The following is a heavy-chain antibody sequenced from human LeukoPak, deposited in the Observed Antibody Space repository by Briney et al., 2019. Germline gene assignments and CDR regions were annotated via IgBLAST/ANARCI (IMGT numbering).Heavy chain of an antibody. D-gene: IGHD3-9*01. V-gene: IGHV3-30*18. Sequence: GGSLRLSCAASGFTFSSYWMHWVRQAPGKGLEWVAVISYDGGEQHYGDSVKGRFSISRDDSKSTIYLQMNRLTVEDTAPYYCAKPRTFYDILTVSFQQWGQGTWVTVSS. CDR2: ISYDGGEQ. CDR3: AKPRTFYDILTVSFQQ. CDR1: GFTFSSYW. J-gene: IGHJ1*01.